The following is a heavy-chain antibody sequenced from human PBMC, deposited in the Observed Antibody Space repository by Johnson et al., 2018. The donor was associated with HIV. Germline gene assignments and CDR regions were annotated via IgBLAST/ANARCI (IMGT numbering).Heavy chain of an antibody. CDR2: IRYDGSNK. Sequence: QVQLVESGGGLVQPGGSLRLSCAASGFTFSSYGMHWVRQAPGKGLEWVAFIRYDGSNKYYADSVKGRFTISRDNFKNTLSLQMNSLSTEDTAVYYCARRGVGATTDAFDIWGQGTMVTVSS. J-gene: IGHJ3*02. CDR1: GFTFSSYG. CDR3: ARRGVGATTDAFDI. V-gene: IGHV3-30*02. D-gene: IGHD1-26*01.